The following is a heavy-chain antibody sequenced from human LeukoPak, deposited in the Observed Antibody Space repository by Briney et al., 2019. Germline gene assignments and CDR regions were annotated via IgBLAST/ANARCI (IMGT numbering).Heavy chain of an antibody. CDR3: TRDGRQHLPRAGYFDL. J-gene: IGHJ2*01. CDR1: GFTFDDYG. D-gene: IGHD6-13*01. CDR2: IRSKNYGGAA. V-gene: IGHV3-49*03. Sequence: GGSLRLSCKGSGFTFDDYGMSWFRQAPGKGLEWVGFIRSKNYGGAALYGAAVKGRFAISRDDSKSIAHLQMNSLKTEDTAVYFCTRDGRQHLPRAGYFDLWGRGTLVTVS.